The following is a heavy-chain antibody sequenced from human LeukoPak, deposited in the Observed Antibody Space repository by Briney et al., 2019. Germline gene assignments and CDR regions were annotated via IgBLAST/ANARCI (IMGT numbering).Heavy chain of an antibody. D-gene: IGHD5-18*01. CDR1: GFTFSSYS. CDR2: ISSSSSYI. V-gene: IGHV3-21*01. J-gene: IGHJ4*02. Sequence: GGSLRLSCAASGFTFSSYSMNWVRQAPGKGLEWVSSISSSSSYIYYADSVEGRFTISRDNAKNSLYLQMNSLRAEDTAVYYCARREVTREIDYWGQGTLGTVSS. CDR3: ARREVTREIDY.